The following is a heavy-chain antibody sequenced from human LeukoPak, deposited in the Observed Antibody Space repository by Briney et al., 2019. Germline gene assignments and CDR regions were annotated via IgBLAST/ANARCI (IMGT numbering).Heavy chain of an antibody. V-gene: IGHV1-2*02. Sequence: GASVKVSCKASGYTFMSYGISWVRQAPGQGLEWMGWINPDSSGTKYAQKFQGRVTMTRDTSITTAYMELSRLTSDDTAMYYCVRDVTGSPTDFDHWGQGTLVTVSS. D-gene: IGHD3-10*01. CDR3: VRDVTGSPTDFDH. CDR1: GYTFMSYG. CDR2: INPDSSGT. J-gene: IGHJ4*02.